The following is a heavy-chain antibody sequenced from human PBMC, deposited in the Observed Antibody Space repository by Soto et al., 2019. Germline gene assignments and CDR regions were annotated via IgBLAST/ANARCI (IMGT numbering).Heavy chain of an antibody. V-gene: IGHV3-23*01. CDR2: ISGGGST. CDR3: ARQKGDIVARPPDH. D-gene: IGHD5-12*01. J-gene: IGHJ4*02. Sequence: EVQLSESGGGLVQPGGSLRLSCGGAGFTFSGSAVSWVRQAPVRGLEWVSGISGGGSTEYADSVKGRFGISRDNSKDTVYLYMNSLRDDDTAVYYCARQKGDIVARPPDHWGQGILVTVSS. CDR1: GFTFSGSA.